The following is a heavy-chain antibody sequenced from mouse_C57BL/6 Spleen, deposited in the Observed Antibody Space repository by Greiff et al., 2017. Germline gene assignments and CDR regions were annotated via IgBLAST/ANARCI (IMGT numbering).Heavy chain of an antibody. J-gene: IGHJ2*01. Sequence: EVKLVESEGGLVQPGSSMKLSCAASGFTFTDYYMAWVRQAPEKGLEWVANINYDGSSTYYLDSVKSRFIISKDNAKNILYLQMSDLKAEDTATYYCAREAGAYFDDWGQGTTLTVSS. CDR3: AREAGAYFDD. CDR2: INYDGSST. V-gene: IGHV5-16*01. CDR1: GFTFTDYY. D-gene: IGHD3-3*01.